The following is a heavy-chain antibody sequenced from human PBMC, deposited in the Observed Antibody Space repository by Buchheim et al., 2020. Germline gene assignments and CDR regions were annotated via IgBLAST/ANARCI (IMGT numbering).Heavy chain of an antibody. CDR1: GDSVSSGSQY. J-gene: IGHJ4*02. V-gene: IGHV4-61*01. D-gene: IGHD3-3*01. Sequence: QVQLQESGPGLVKPSETLSLTCSVSGDSVSSGSQYWSWIRQAPGTGLEWIGHLFHGGRTNSNPSLRSRVTISVDTSTHQFSLKLTSVTAADSGIYYCARDNWGEFWSGYPHWGQGAL. CDR3: ARDNWGEFWSGYPH. CDR2: LFHGGRT.